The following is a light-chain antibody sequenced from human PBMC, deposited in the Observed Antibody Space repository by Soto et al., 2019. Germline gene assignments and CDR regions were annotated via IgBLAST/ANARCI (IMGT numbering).Light chain of an antibody. J-gene: IGLJ2*01. CDR2: GNS. Sequence: QSVLTQPPSVSGAPGQRVTISCTESNSDIGAGYDIHWYQQLPGTAPKLLIYGNSNRPSGVPDRFSGSKSGTSASLVITGLQAGDEADYYCQSYDSSLSVVFGGGTKLTVL. CDR3: QSYDSSLSVV. CDR1: NSDIGAGYD. V-gene: IGLV1-40*01.